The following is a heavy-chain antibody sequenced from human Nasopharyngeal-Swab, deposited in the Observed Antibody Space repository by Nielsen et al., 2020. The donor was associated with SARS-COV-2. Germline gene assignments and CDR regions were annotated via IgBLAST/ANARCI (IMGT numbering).Heavy chain of an antibody. J-gene: IGHJ3*02. D-gene: IGHD2-15*01. V-gene: IGHV3-74*01. CDR2: INIDGSRT. Sequence: GGSLRLSCAVSGFTFTNYWMHWVRRTPGKGLVWVSRINIDGSRTGYADSVKGRFTISRDNAKNTLFLQMNSLRAEDTAVYYCARDRYCSGGSCYSPAFDIWGQGTMVTVSS. CDR3: ARDRYCSGGSCYSPAFDI. CDR1: GFTFTNYW.